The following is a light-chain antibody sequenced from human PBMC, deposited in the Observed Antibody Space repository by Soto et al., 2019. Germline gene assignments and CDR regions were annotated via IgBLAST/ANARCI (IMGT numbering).Light chain of an antibody. V-gene: IGKV3-11*01. CDR2: DIS. CDR1: QSVGNY. J-gene: IGKJ4*01. CDR3: HQRSKWPLT. Sequence: EIVLPQSPATLSLSPGERATLSCRASQSVGNYLVWYQPKPGQAPRLLIYDISNRASGIPARFSGSGSGTDFTLTISSLEPEDFAVYYCHQRSKWPLTFGGGTKVEIK.